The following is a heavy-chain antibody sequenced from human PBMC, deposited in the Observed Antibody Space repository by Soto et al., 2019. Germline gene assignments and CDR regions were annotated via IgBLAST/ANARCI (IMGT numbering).Heavy chain of an antibody. J-gene: IGHJ3*02. Sequence: ILSLTCSVSGESISSGGYSWSWIRQPPGGGLEWLGYIYHSGTTYSNPSLQSRLTMSVDRSKNEFSLNLNSVTAADTALYYCASYVDSSGWHDAFNIWARGTLVTVSS. V-gene: IGHV4-30-2*01. CDR1: GESISSGGYS. CDR2: IYHSGTT. D-gene: IGHD6-19*01. CDR3: ASYVDSSGWHDAFNI.